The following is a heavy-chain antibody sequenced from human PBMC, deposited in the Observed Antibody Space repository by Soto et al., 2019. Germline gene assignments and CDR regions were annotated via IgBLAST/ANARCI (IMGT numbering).Heavy chain of an antibody. Sequence: QVQLVESGGGVVQPGRSLRLSCAASGFTFSSYGMHWVRQAPGKGLEWVAGISYDGSNKYYADSVKGRFTISRDNSKNTLYRHMNSLRAEDTAVYYCAKASPYSENHYGYWGQGTLVTVSA. D-gene: IGHD6-13*01. V-gene: IGHV3-30*18. CDR3: AKASPYSENHYGY. CDR1: GFTFSSYG. J-gene: IGHJ4*02. CDR2: ISYDGSNK.